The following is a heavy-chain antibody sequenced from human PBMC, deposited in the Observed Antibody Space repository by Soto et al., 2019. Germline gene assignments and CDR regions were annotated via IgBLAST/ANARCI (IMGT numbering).Heavy chain of an antibody. CDR1: GYTFTSYD. J-gene: IGHJ3*02. Sequence: GASVKVSCKASGYTFTSYDISWVRQAPGHGLEWMGWISTYNGNTNYAQKVQGRVTMTTDTSTSTAYMELRSLRSDDAAVYYCATGGSSGPNRAFDIWGQGTMVTVSS. V-gene: IGHV1-18*01. CDR3: ATGGSSGPNRAFDI. D-gene: IGHD6-19*01. CDR2: ISTYNGNT.